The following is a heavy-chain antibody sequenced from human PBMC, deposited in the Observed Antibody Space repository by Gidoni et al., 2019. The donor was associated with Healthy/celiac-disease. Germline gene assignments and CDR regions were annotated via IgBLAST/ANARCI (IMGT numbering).Heavy chain of an antibody. CDR3: AKAIRQTHYYYYGMDV. V-gene: IGHV3-30*18. CDR1: GFTFSSYG. J-gene: IGHJ6*02. CDR2: ISYDGSNK. Sequence: QVQLVESGGGVVQPGRSLRLSCAASGFTFSSYGMHWVRQAPGKGLEWVAVISYDGSNKYYADSVKGRFTISRDNSKNTLYLQMNSLRAEDTAVYYCAKAIRQTHYYYYGMDVWGQGTTVTVSS.